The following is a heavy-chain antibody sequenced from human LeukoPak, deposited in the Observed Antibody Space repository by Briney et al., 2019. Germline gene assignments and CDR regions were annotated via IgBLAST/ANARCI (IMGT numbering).Heavy chain of an antibody. J-gene: IGHJ3*02. D-gene: IGHD5-18*01. Sequence: GESLKISCKGSGYSFTTYWIGWVRQMPGKGLEWMGIIYPGDSDTRYSPSFQGQVTISADKSISTAYLQWSSLKASDTAMYYCARGRDERGYKDIFDIWAQGTMVTVSS. V-gene: IGHV5-51*01. CDR2: IYPGDSDT. CDR3: ARGRDERGYKDIFDI. CDR1: GYSFTTYW.